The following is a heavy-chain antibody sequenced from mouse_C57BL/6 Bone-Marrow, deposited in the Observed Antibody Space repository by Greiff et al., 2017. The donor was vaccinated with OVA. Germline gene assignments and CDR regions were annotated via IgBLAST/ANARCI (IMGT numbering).Heavy chain of an antibody. CDR1: GYTFTSYW. V-gene: IGHV1-69*01. Sequence: QVQLQQPGAELVMPGASVKLSCKASGYTFTSYWMHWVKQRPGQGLEWIGEIDPSDSYTNYNQKFKGKSTLTVDKSSSTAYMQLSSLTSEDSAVYYCARVGYYGSSEFAYWGQGTLVTVSA. CDR2: IDPSDSYT. CDR3: ARVGYYGSSEFAY. D-gene: IGHD1-1*01. J-gene: IGHJ3*01.